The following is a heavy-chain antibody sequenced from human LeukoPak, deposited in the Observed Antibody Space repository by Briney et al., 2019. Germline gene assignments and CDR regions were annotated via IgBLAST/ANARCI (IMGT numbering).Heavy chain of an antibody. CDR2: IYHSGST. Sequence: SETLSLTCTVSGYSISSGYYWGWIRQPPGKGLEWIGSIYHSGSTYSNPSLKSRVTISVDTSKNQFSLKLSSVTAADTAVYYCARNNLHYYYMDVWGKGTTVTVSS. CDR3: ARNNLHYYYMDV. V-gene: IGHV4-38-2*02. CDR1: GYSISSGYY. J-gene: IGHJ6*03.